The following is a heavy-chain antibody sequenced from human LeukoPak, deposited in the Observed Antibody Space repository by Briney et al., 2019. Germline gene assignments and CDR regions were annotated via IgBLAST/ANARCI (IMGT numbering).Heavy chain of an antibody. D-gene: IGHD6-19*01. CDR1: GFSFSSYA. CDR2: ITGSGDST. J-gene: IGHJ4*02. Sequence: TGGSLRLSCAVSGFSFSSYAVGWVRQTPGKGLHLVSTITGSGDSTFYADSVNGRFTVSRDNSKNTLYLQMSSLRADDTALYYCAFGPHQQWLLADYWGQGTLVTVSS. V-gene: IGHV3-23*01. CDR3: AFGPHQQWLLADY.